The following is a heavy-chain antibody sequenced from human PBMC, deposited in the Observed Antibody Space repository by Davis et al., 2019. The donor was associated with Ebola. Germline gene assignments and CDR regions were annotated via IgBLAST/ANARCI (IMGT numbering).Heavy chain of an antibody. V-gene: IGHV3-23*01. CDR1: GFTFRDYA. CDR2: ISASGNTT. J-gene: IGHJ6*02. Sequence: GESLKISCAASGFTFRDYAMAWVRQAPGKGLDWVSSISASGNTTYYAESAKGRFTISRDNFKSTVSLQMIGLRAEDTAIYYCAKSLYNSGPTHYYYYYGMDVWGQGTTVTVSS. D-gene: IGHD6-19*01. CDR3: AKSLYNSGPTHYYYYYGMDV.